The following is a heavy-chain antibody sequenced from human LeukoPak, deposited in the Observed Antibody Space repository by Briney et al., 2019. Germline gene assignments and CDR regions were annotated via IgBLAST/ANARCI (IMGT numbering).Heavy chain of an antibody. CDR3: AKRLGYCSGGSCEADVDY. J-gene: IGHJ4*02. V-gene: IGHV3-23*01. CDR2: INGSGGST. D-gene: IGHD2-15*01. CDR1: GFTFSSYA. Sequence: GGSLRLSCAASGFTFSSYAMSWVRQAPGKGLEWVSAINGSGGSTYYADSVKGRFTISRDNSKNTLYLQMNSLRAEDTAVYYCAKRLGYCSGGSCEADVDYWGQGTLVTVSS.